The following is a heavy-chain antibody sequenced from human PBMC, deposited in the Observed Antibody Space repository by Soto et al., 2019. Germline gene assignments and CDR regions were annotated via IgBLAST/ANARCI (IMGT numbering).Heavy chain of an antibody. Sequence: EVQLVESGGGLVKPGRSLRLSCTASGFTFGDYAMSWFRQAPGKGLEWVGFIRSKAYGGTTEYAASVKGRFTISRDDSKSIAYLQMNSLKTEDTAVYYCTRAVRRFRIAAAGYFDYWSQGTLVTVSS. CDR3: TRAVRRFRIAAAGYFDY. CDR1: GFTFGDYA. D-gene: IGHD6-13*01. V-gene: IGHV3-49*05. J-gene: IGHJ4*02. CDR2: IRSKAYGGTT.